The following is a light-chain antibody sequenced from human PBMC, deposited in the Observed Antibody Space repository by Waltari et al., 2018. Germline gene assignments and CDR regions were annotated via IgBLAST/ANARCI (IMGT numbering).Light chain of an antibody. CDR1: RSNIGNNA. CDR2: ADD. V-gene: IGLV1-36*01. Sequence: QSVLTQTPSVSEAPRQRVPISCSGSRSNIGNNAVNWYQQVPGKAPKRLVFADDLLPSGVSDLFSGSKSGTSASLAISGLRSEDEGVYFCAAWDDSLKGVLFGGGTKLTVL. J-gene: IGLJ2*01. CDR3: AAWDDSLKGVL.